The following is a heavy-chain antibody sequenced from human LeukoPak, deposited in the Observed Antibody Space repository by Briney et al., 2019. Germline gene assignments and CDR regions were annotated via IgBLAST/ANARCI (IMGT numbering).Heavy chain of an antibody. CDR2: IHSDGKT. V-gene: IGHV3-66*01. J-gene: IGHJ2*01. D-gene: IGHD5-24*01. CDR1: GFTVSNNY. Sequence: GGSLRLSCAVSGFTVSNNYMSWVRQAPGKGLEWVSVIHSDGKTYYADSVKGRFIISRDNSNNMVFLQMDSLRAEDTAFYYCTRDKRFLHWYFDLWGRGTRVTVSS. CDR3: TRDKRFLHWYFDL.